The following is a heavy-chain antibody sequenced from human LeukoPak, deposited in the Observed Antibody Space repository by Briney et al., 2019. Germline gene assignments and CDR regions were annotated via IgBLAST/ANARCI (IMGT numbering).Heavy chain of an antibody. V-gene: IGHV3-21*01. CDR2: ISSSSSYI. J-gene: IGHJ4*02. D-gene: IGHD1-26*01. CDR3: ARVGRRELQAGGVGLDY. CDR1: GFTFNSYS. Sequence: PGGFLRLSCAASGFTFNSYSMNWVRQAPGKGLEWVSSISSSSSYIYYADSVKGRFTISRDNAKNSLYLQMNSLRAEDTAVYYCARVGRRELQAGGVGLDYWGQGTLVTVSS.